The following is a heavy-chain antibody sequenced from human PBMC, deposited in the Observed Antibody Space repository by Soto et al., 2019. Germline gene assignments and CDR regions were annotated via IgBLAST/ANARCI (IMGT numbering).Heavy chain of an antibody. V-gene: IGHV4-30-4*01. CDR2: TYYSGST. D-gene: IGHD2-8*01. CDR1: GGSISSGNYY. CDR3: ARTMYSVNWFDP. Sequence: SETLSLTCTVSGGSISSGNYYWSWIRQPPGKGLEWIGYTYYSGSTYYNPSLKSRVTISVDTSKNQFSLKLGSVTAADKAVYYCARTMYSVNWFDPWGRGTLVTVSS. J-gene: IGHJ5*02.